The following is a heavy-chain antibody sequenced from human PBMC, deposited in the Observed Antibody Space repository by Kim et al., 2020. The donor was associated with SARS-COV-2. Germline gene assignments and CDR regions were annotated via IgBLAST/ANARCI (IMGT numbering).Heavy chain of an antibody. CDR3: ARDYPVDP. CDR2: ISSSSSTI. V-gene: IGHV3-48*04. Sequence: GRSLRLSCAASGFTFSSYSMNWVRQAPGKGLEWVSYISSSSSTIYYADSVKGRFTISRDNAKNSLYLQMNSLRAEDTAVYYCARDYPVDPWGQGTLVTVSS. J-gene: IGHJ5*02. CDR1: GFTFSSYS.